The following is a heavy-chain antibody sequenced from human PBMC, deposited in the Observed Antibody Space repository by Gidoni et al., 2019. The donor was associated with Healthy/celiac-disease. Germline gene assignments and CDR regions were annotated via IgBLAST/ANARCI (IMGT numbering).Heavy chain of an antibody. D-gene: IGHD5-12*01. Sequence: QVQLQESGPGLVKPSETLSLTCTVSGYSNSSGYYWGWIRQPPGKGLEWIGSIYHSGSTYYNPSLKSRVTISVDTSKNQFSLKLSSVTAADTAVYYCARELSTIPDAFDIWGQGTMVTVSS. CDR1: GYSNSSGYY. CDR3: ARELSTIPDAFDI. J-gene: IGHJ3*02. CDR2: IYHSGST. V-gene: IGHV4-38-2*02.